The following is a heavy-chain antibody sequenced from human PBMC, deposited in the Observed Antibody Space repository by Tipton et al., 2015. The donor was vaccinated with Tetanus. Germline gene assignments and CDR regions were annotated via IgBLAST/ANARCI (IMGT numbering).Heavy chain of an antibody. CDR2: IYFSGST. Sequence: LRLSCTVSGASISNSSSYWGWIRQSPGKGLEWIGNIYFSGSTYYNPSPKSRVTISVDTSKNQFSLRLNSVTAADTAVYYCAKLFRVRARGITMVEVVTPGYFDYWGQGALVTVSS. CDR3: AKLFRVRARGITMVEVVTPGYFDY. J-gene: IGHJ4*02. V-gene: IGHV4-39*01. CDR1: GASISNSSSY. D-gene: IGHD3-22*01.